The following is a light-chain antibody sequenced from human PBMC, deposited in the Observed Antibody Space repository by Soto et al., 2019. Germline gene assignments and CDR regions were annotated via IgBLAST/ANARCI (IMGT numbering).Light chain of an antibody. V-gene: IGLV1-40*01. Sequence: QSVLTQPPSVSGAPGQRATNSCTGSSSNIGAGYDVHWYQQLPGTAPKLLIYGNSNRPSEVPDRFSGSKSGTSASRAITVLRAEDEADYYCQSYDSSLSVFVFGTGTKLTVL. CDR1: SSNIGAGYD. J-gene: IGLJ1*01. CDR3: QSYDSSLSVFV. CDR2: GNS.